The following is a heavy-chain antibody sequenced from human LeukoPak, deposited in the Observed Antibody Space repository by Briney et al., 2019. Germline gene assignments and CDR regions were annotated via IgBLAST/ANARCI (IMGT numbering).Heavy chain of an antibody. CDR3: AKDQPPERTRYGYGLFDY. CDR2: ISGSGVGA. CDR1: GFTFSSYA. V-gene: IGHV3-23*01. D-gene: IGHD5-18*01. J-gene: IGHJ4*02. Sequence: GGSLRLSCAASGFTFSSYAMSWVRQAPGKGLEWVSAISGSGVGAFYADSVKGRFTISRDNSKNTLYLQINSLRAEDSAVYYCAKDQPPERTRYGYGLFDYWGQGTLVTVSS.